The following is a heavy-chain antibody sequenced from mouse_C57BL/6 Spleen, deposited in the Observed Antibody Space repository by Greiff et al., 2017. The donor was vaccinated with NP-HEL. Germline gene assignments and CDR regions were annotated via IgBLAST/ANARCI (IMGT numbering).Heavy chain of an antibody. Sequence: QVQLQQSGAELVKPGASVKISCKASGYAFSSYWMNWVKQRPGQGLEWIGQIYPGDGDTNYNGKFKGKATLTADKSSSTAYMQLSSLTSEDSAVYFCARTGYSNSFDYWGQGTTLTVSS. CDR2: IYPGDGDT. CDR3: ARTGYSNSFDY. CDR1: GYAFSSYW. J-gene: IGHJ2*01. V-gene: IGHV1-80*01. D-gene: IGHD2-5*01.